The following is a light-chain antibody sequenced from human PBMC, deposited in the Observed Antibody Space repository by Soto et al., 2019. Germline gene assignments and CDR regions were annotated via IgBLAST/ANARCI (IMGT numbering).Light chain of an antibody. V-gene: IGKV3-11*01. CDR1: RSISTY. Sequence: ETVLTQSPATLSLSPGERATLSCRASRSISTYLAWYQQKPGQAPRLLIYEALNRATGIPARFSGSGSGTDFTLTISSIATEDSAVYYCQQRHNWPLTFGGGTKVDI. J-gene: IGKJ4*02. CDR2: EAL. CDR3: QQRHNWPLT.